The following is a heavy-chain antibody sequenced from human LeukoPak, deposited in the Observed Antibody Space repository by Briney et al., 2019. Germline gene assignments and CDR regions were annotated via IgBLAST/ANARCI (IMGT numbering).Heavy chain of an antibody. V-gene: IGHV3-23*01. J-gene: IGHJ3*01. CDR1: GLTFSNYA. Sequence: GGSLRLSCAASGLTFSNYAMTWVREAPGKGLGWVSSITAGGGTSYTDSVKGRFTVYRDNSKNTLYLQMNSLRAGDTALYYCAKDPNGDYVGAFDSWGQGTMVTVSS. CDR2: ITAGGGT. CDR3: AKDPNGDYVGAFDS. D-gene: IGHD4-17*01.